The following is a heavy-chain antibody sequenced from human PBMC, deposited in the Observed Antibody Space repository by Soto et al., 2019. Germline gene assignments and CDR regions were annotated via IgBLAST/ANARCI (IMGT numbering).Heavy chain of an antibody. CDR2: IYYIRST. Sequence: QVQLQESGPGLVKPSQTLSLTCTVSGGSISSGDYFWSWIRQYQGKGLEWIGYIYYIRSTYYNPSLKPRVTISLDTSKSQFSLKLSSMTAADTAVYYCARGRALYSNYDSRGQGTLVTVSS. V-gene: IGHV4-31*03. CDR1: GGSISSGDYF. D-gene: IGHD4-4*01. J-gene: IGHJ4*02. CDR3: ARGRALYSNYDS.